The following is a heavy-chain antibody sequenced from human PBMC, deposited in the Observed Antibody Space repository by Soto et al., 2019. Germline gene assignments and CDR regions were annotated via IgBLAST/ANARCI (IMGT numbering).Heavy chain of an antibody. CDR3: ARDLSWGSNWYYYMDV. Sequence: EVQLVESGGGLVQPGGSLRLSCATSGFILSDCAMNWVRQAPGKGLEWVSYISSSSSVIDYADSVKGRFTVSRDNARNSLYLQMSIQRAEDTAVYYCARDLSWGSNWYYYMDVWGKGTTVTVSS. V-gene: IGHV3-48*01. J-gene: IGHJ6*03. CDR2: ISSSSSVI. D-gene: IGHD7-27*01. CDR1: GFILSDCA.